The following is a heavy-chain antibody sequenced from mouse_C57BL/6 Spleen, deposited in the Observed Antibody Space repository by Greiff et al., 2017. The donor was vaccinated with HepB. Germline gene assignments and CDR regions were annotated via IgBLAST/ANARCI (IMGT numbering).Heavy chain of an antibody. Sequence: QVQLQQSGPELVKPGASVKISCKASGYAFSSSWMNWVKQRPGKGLEWIGRIYPGDGDTNYNGKFKGKATLTADKSSSTAYMQLSSLTSEDSAVYFCAREITTVVGGDYWGQGTTLTVSS. D-gene: IGHD1-1*01. CDR1: GYAFSSSW. CDR3: AREITTVVGGDY. J-gene: IGHJ2*01. V-gene: IGHV1-82*01. CDR2: IYPGDGDT.